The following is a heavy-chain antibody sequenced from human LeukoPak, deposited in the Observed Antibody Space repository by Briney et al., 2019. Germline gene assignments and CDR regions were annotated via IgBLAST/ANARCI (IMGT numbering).Heavy chain of an antibody. J-gene: IGHJ5*02. CDR3: MRHEHKAVAGDT. Sequence: SETLSLTCTVSGGSISRSYYYWGWIRQPPGKGLEWVGSVYYSGKTFYSPSLESRVTISVDASKNHFSLRLISVTAADTAMYYCMRHEHKAVAGDTWGQGTLVTVSS. CDR2: VYYSGKT. CDR1: GGSISRSYYY. D-gene: IGHD6-19*01. V-gene: IGHV4-39*01.